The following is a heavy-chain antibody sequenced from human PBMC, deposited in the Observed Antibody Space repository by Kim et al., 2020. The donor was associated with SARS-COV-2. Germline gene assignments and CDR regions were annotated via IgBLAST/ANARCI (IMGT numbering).Heavy chain of an antibody. J-gene: IGHJ4*02. CDR1: GFTFSDYY. Sequence: GGSLRLSCAASGFTFSDYYMSWIRQAPGKGLEWVSYISSSSSYINYVDSVKGRFTISRDNAKNSLYLQMDSRRAEDSAVYFCARDGTTVTSPFDYWGQGTLVTVSS. CDR2: ISSSSSYI. CDR3: ARDGTTVTSPFDY. D-gene: IGHD4-17*01. V-gene: IGHV3-11*05.